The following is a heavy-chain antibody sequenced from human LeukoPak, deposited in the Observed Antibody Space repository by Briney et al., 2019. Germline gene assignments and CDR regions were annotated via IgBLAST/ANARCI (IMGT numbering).Heavy chain of an antibody. CDR1: GFTFSTYA. Sequence: SGGSLRLSCAASGFTFSTYAMSWVRQAPGKGLDWVSTISDGGSDTHYADSVKGRFTISRDNSKNTLYLQMNSLRAEDTAVYYCAKALYGDYGRFDYWGQGTLVTLSS. D-gene: IGHD4-17*01. V-gene: IGHV3-23*01. CDR2: ISDGGSDT. J-gene: IGHJ4*02. CDR3: AKALYGDYGRFDY.